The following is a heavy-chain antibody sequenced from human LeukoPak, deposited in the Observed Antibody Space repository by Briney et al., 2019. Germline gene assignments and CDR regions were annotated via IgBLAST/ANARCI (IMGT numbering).Heavy chain of an antibody. CDR1: DGSITSYY. J-gene: IGHJ2*01. Sequence: SETLSLTCTVSDGSITSYYWNWIRQPPGKGLEWIGNIYNSGSTDYNPSLKSRVTISVNLSKNQISLKLSSVTAADTAVYYCARDKGPYWYFDLWGRGTLVTVSS. CDR3: ARDKGPYWYFDL. CDR2: IYNSGST. V-gene: IGHV4-59*01.